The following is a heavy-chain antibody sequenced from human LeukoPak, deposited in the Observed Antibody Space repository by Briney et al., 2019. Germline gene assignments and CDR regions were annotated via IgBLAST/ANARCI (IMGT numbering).Heavy chain of an antibody. CDR3: ARGGEGPSVVMWTHRPFDI. CDR2: IIPIFGTA. J-gene: IGHJ3*02. Sequence: ASVKVSCKSSGCTFSSYAISWVRQAPGQGLEWMGGIIPIFGTANYAQKFQGRVTITTDESTSTAYMELSSLRSEDTAVYYCARGGEGPSVVMWTHRPFDIWGQGTMVTVSS. V-gene: IGHV1-69*05. D-gene: IGHD3/OR15-3a*01. CDR1: GCTFSSYA.